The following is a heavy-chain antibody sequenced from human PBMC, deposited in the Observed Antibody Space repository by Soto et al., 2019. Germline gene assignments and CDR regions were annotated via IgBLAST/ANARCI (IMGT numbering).Heavy chain of an antibody. Sequence: QVQLVESGGGVVQPWRSLRLSCAASGFTFSSYAMHWVRQAPGKGLEWVAVISYDGSNKYYSDSVKGRFTISRDNSKTALYLQMNRLRAEDTAVYYCARQRDDYVLGAFHIWGQETMGTVSS. CDR1: GFTFSSYA. V-gene: IGHV3-30-3*01. CDR2: ISYDGSNK. CDR3: ARQRDDYVLGAFHI. J-gene: IGHJ3*02. D-gene: IGHD3-16*01.